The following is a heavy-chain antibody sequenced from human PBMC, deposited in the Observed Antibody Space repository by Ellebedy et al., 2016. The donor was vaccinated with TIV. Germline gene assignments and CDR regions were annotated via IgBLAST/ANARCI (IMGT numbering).Heavy chain of an antibody. CDR3: ATDGSYGDYLSPAHAFVI. D-gene: IGHD4-17*01. Sequence: GESLKISCAVSGFSFRSYWMTWVRQAPGKGLEWVANINQDSTKTFYVDSVEGRFTISRDNAKNSLFLQMNSLGVEDTAIYYCATDGSYGDYLSPAHAFVIWGQGTMVTVSS. CDR2: INQDSTKT. CDR1: GFSFRSYW. J-gene: IGHJ3*02. V-gene: IGHV3-7*01.